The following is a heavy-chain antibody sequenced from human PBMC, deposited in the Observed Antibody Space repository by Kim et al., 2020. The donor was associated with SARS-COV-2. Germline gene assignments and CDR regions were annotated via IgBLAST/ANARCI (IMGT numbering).Heavy chain of an antibody. Sequence: ASVKVSSKASGYTFTSYAMNWVRQAPGQGLEWMGWINTNTGNPTYAQGFTGRFVFSLDTSVSTAYLQISSLKAEDTAVYYCARDPRTTIFGVVIIPGYFDYWGQGTLVTVSS. CDR3: ARDPRTTIFGVVIIPGYFDY. J-gene: IGHJ4*02. D-gene: IGHD3-3*01. CDR2: INTNTGNP. CDR1: GYTFTSYA. V-gene: IGHV7-4-1*02.